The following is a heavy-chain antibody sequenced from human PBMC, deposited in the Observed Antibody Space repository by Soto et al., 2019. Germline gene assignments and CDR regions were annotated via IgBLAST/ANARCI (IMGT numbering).Heavy chain of an antibody. CDR2: IKQDGSEK. CDR1: GFTFSSYW. D-gene: IGHD1-7*01. CDR3: ARTKVGITGTTYPFDY. Sequence: PGGSLRLSWAASGFTFSSYWMIWVRQAPGKGLEWVANIKQDGSEKYYVDSVKGRFTISRDNAKNSLYLQMNSLRAEDTAVYYYARTKVGITGTTYPFDYWGQGTLVTVSS. V-gene: IGHV3-7*01. J-gene: IGHJ4*02.